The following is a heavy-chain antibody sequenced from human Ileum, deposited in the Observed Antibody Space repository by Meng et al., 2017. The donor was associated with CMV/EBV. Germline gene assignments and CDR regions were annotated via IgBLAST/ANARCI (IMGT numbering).Heavy chain of an antibody. V-gene: IGHV4-61*08. Sequence: GSRRLSCTVSGDSVNARDYYWTGVRQSPGNTLEWIGYVYSSGPATYNPSLDSRLTISVDTSKNLFSLSLTSVTAVDTATSYCARVNARIPGALQDWGQGVLVTVSS. CDR2: VYSSGPA. J-gene: IGHJ4*02. CDR3: ARVNARIPGALQD. CDR1: GDSVNARDYY. D-gene: IGHD4/OR15-4a*01.